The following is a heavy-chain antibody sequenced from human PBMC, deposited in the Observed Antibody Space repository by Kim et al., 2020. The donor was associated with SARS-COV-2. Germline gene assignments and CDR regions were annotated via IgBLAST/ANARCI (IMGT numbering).Heavy chain of an antibody. D-gene: IGHD2-8*01. CDR1: EFSFSTYS. Sequence: GGSLRLSCEASEFSFSTYSMNWVRQAPGKGLEWISYISSSSSSIYYADSVKGRFTISRDNAKNSLYLQMNSLRAEDTAVYYCASFSSTNGAKLFDFWGQG. J-gene: IGHJ4*02. V-gene: IGHV3-48*01. CDR3: ASFSSTNGAKLFDF. CDR2: ISSSSSSI.